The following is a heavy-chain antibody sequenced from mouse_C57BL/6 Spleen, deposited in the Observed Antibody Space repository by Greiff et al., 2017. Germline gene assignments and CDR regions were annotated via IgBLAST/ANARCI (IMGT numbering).Heavy chain of an antibody. CDR2: IDPSDSYT. V-gene: IGHV1-59*01. J-gene: IGHJ2*01. D-gene: IGHD1-1*02. Sequence: QVQLQQSGAELVRPGTSVKLSCKASGYTFTSYWMHWVKQRPGQGLEWIGEIDPSDSYTNYNQKFKGKATLTVDTSSSTAYMQLSSLTSEDSAVXYCARRWVWGHFDYWGKGTTLTVSS. CDR1: GYTFTSYW. CDR3: ARRWVWGHFDY.